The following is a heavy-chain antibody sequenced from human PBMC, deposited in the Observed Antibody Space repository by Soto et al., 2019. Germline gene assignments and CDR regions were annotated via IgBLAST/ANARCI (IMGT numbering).Heavy chain of an antibody. V-gene: IGHV3-30*18. CDR1: GFTFSSYG. D-gene: IGHD3-3*01. Sequence: HVQLVESGGGVVQPGRSLRLSCAASGFTFSSYGMHWVRQAPGKGLEWVAVISYDGSNKNYADSVKGRFTISRDNSKNTQYLQMNSLRAKDTAVYYCAKEVWSGPMDVWGQGTTVTVSS. CDR3: AKEVWSGPMDV. J-gene: IGHJ6*02. CDR2: ISYDGSNK.